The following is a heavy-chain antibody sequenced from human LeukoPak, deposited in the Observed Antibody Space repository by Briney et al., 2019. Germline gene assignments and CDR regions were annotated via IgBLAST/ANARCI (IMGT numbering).Heavy chain of an antibody. CDR1: GYTFTSYG. Sequence: ASVKVSCKASGYTFTSYGISWVRQAPGQGLEWMGWISAYNGNTNYAQKLQGRVTMTTDTSTRTAYMELRSLRSDDTAVYYCARVPMVRGVIRDNWFDPWGQGTLVTVSS. J-gene: IGHJ5*02. CDR2: ISAYNGNT. D-gene: IGHD3-10*01. V-gene: IGHV1-18*04. CDR3: ARVPMVRGVIRDNWFDP.